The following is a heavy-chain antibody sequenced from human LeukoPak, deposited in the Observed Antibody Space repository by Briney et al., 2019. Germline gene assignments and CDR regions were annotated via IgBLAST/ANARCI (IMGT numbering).Heavy chain of an antibody. Sequence: GESLKISCKGSGYSFTSYWIGWARQMPGKGLEWMGIIYPGDSDTRYSPSFQGQVTISADKSISTAYLQWSSLKASDTAMYYCARRHVDTAMAPILYDYWGQGTLVTVSS. CDR2: IYPGDSDT. CDR1: GYSFTSYW. CDR3: ARRHVDTAMAPILYDY. J-gene: IGHJ4*02. D-gene: IGHD5-18*01. V-gene: IGHV5-51*01.